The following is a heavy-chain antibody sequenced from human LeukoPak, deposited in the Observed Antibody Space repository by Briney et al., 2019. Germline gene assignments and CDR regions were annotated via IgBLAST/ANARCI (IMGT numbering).Heavy chain of an antibody. CDR1: GYTFTSYD. Sequence: ASVKVSCKASGYTFTSYDINWVRQAPGQGLEWMGGIIPIFGTANYAQKFQGRVTITADESTSTAYMELSSLRSEDTAVYYCARVGSETLWIQLWSPGRTGAFDIWGQGTMVTVSS. D-gene: IGHD5-18*01. J-gene: IGHJ3*02. CDR3: ARVGSETLWIQLWSPGRTGAFDI. CDR2: IIPIFGTA. V-gene: IGHV1-69*13.